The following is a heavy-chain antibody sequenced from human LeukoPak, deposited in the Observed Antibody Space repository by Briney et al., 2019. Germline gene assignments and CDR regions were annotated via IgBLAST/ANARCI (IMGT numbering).Heavy chain of an antibody. CDR1: GYTFTGHY. J-gene: IGHJ4*02. CDR2: INPNSGGT. V-gene: IGHV1-2*02. CDR3: ARIGVQLWVDTPDY. Sequence: ASVKVSCKASGYTFTGHYMHWVRQAPGQGLEWMGWINPNSGGTNYAQKFQGRVTMTRDTSISTAYMELSRLRSDDTAVYYCARIGVQLWVDTPDYWGQGTLVTVSS. D-gene: IGHD5-18*01.